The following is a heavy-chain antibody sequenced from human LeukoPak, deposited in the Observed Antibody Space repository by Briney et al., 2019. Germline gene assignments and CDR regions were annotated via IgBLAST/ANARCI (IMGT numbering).Heavy chain of an antibody. D-gene: IGHD1-26*01. CDR2: IKQDGSEK. J-gene: IGHJ4*02. Sequence: GGSLRLSCAASGFTFSSYWMSWVRQAPGKGLEWVANIKQDGSEKYYVDSVKGRFTISRDNAKNSLYLQMNSLRAADTAVYYCARNIVGATSWGDFDYWGQGTLVTVSS. CDR3: ARNIVGATSWGDFDY. CDR1: GFTFSSYW. V-gene: IGHV3-7*01.